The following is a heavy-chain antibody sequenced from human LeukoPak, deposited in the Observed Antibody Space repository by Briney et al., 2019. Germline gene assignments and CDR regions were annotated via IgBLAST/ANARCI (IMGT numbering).Heavy chain of an antibody. CDR1: GFTFSSYE. Sequence: GGSLRLSCAASGFTFSSYEMNWVRQAPGKGLEWVSYISSSGGTIYYADSVKGRFTISRDNAKNSLYLQMNSLRAEDTAVYYCARYPDQTIPYYYYYGMDVWGQGTTVTVSS. CDR3: ARYPDQTIPYYYYYGMDV. D-gene: IGHD2-2*01. V-gene: IGHV3-48*03. J-gene: IGHJ6*02. CDR2: ISSSGGTI.